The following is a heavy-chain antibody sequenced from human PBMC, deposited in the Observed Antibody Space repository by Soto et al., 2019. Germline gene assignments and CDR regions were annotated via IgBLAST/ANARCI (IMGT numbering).Heavy chain of an antibody. CDR3: VRDGSKTLRDCFDP. V-gene: IGHV4-4*07. CDR1: GGSMSKFY. Sequence: PSETLSLTCSVSGGSMSKFYWSWIRKTAGKGLEWMGRVYATGTSDYNPSLRSRIAMSVDISKKTFSLRLRSVTAADTGVYHCVRDGSKTLRDCFDPWGQGILVTVSS. CDR2: VYATGTS. D-gene: IGHD4-17*01. J-gene: IGHJ5*02.